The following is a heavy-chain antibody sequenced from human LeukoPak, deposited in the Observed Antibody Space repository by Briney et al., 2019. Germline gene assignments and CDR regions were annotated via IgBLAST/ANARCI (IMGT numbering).Heavy chain of an antibody. CDR2: IWYDGSNK. D-gene: IGHD3-10*01. CDR3: ARAVRLLWFGEFIYNWFDP. CDR1: GFTFSSYG. Sequence: PGGSLRLSCAASGFTFSSYGMHWVRQAPGKGLEWVAVIWYDGSNKYYADSVKGRFTISRDNSKNTLYLQMNSLRAEDTAVYYCARAVRLLWFGEFIYNWFDPWGQGTLVTVSS. J-gene: IGHJ5*02. V-gene: IGHV3-33*01.